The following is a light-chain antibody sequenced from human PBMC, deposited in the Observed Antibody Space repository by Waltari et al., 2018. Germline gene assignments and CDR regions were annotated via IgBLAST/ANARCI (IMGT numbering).Light chain of an antibody. V-gene: IGKV4-1*01. CDR2: WAS. CDR3: QQYYSTPQT. J-gene: IGKJ1*01. CDR1: QSVLYNSNNKNY. Sequence: DIVMTESPDTLAVSVCERATISCRSSQSVLYNSNNKNYLAWYQQKPGQPPKLLIYWASTRQSGVPDRFSGSGSGTDFTLTISSLQAEDVAVYYCQQYYSTPQTFGQGTKVAIK.